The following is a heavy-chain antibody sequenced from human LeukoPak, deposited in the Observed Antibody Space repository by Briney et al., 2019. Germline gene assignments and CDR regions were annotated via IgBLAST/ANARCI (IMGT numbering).Heavy chain of an antibody. V-gene: IGHV4-34*01. CDR3: ASPGYYYDSSGSRFDP. CDR1: GGSFSGYY. D-gene: IGHD3-22*01. Sequence: MPSETLSLTCAVYGGSFSGYYWSWIRQPPGKGLEWIGEINHSGSTNYNPSLKSRVTISVDTSKNQFSLKLGSVTAADTAVYYCASPGYYYDSSGSRFDPWGQGTLVTVSS. CDR2: INHSGST. J-gene: IGHJ5*02.